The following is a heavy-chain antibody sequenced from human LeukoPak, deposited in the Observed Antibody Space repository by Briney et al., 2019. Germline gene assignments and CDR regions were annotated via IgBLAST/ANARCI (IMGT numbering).Heavy chain of an antibody. CDR1: GFTFNKFA. V-gene: IGHV3-30*18. Sequence: GGSLRLSCAASGFTFNKFAMSWVRQAPGKGLEWVAVISHDGSNKYYADSVKGRFTISRDNSKNTLYLQVNSLRAEDTAVYYCAKTWYDFWSGFTAGSLYYYYGMDVWGQGTTVTVSS. D-gene: IGHD3-3*01. CDR2: ISHDGSNK. CDR3: AKTWYDFWSGFTAGSLYYYYGMDV. J-gene: IGHJ6*02.